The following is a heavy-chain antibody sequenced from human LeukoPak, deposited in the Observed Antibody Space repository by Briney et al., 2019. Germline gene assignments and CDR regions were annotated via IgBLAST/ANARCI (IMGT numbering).Heavy chain of an antibody. CDR1: GASITTYY. V-gene: IGHV4-4*07. Sequence: SETLSLTCTVSGASITTYYWSWVRQPAGEGLEWIGRIHISGSTNYNPSLESRVSISVDKSKNQFSLILKSVTAADTAVYYCAREASYCSGARCYTGHFDYWGRGTLVTVSS. CDR3: AREASYCSGARCYTGHFDY. CDR2: IHISGST. D-gene: IGHD2-2*02. J-gene: IGHJ4*02.